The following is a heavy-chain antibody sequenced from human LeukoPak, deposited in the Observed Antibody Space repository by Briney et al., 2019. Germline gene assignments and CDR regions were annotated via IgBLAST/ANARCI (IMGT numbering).Heavy chain of an antibody. D-gene: IGHD3-10*01. CDR1: GGSVSSGSYY. V-gene: IGHV4-61*01. CDR2: IYYSGST. J-gene: IGHJ6*02. CDR3: AKRSRRLTLVRGVPREDV. Sequence: PSETLSLTCTVSGGSVSSGSYYWSWIRQPPGKGLEWIGYIYYSGSTNYNPSLKSRVTISVDTSKNQFSLKLSSVTAADTAVYYCAKRSRRLTLVRGVPREDVWGQGTTVTVSS.